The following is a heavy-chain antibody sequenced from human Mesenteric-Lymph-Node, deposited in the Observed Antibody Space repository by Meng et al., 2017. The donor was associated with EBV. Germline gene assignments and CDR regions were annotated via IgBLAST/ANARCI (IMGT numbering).Heavy chain of an antibody. J-gene: IGHJ1*01. D-gene: IGHD1-7*01. Sequence: VQVEESGPGQVEPSGTLYLTCAVSGGSISGNNWWSWIRQPPGKGLEWIGEVFHIGSTNYNPSLKSRVTISLDKSKNQFSLKLTSVTAADTAVYFCARVSEISGTWLDCWGQGTLVTVSS. CDR3: ARVSEISGTWLDC. CDR2: VFHIGST. CDR1: GGSISGNNW. V-gene: IGHV4-4*02.